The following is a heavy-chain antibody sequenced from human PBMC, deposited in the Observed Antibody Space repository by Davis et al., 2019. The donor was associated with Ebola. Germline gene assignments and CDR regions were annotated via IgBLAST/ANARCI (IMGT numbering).Heavy chain of an antibody. Sequence: PGGSLRLSCAASGFTFSSYGMHWVRQAPGKGLEWVAVISYDGSNKYYADSVKGRFTISRDNSKNTLYLQMNSLRAEDTAVYYCAKDRPVYLIDSSGPTFDYWGQGTLVTVSS. CDR3: AKDRPVYLIDSSGPTFDY. J-gene: IGHJ4*02. CDR1: GFTFSSYG. D-gene: IGHD3-22*01. CDR2: ISYDGSNK. V-gene: IGHV3-30*18.